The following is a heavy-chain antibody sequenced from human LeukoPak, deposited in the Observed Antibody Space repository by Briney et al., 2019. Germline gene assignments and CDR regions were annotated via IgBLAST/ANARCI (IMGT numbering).Heavy chain of an antibody. J-gene: IGHJ4*02. CDR3: ARVKYSGSYYGVDY. CDR1: GDSISSADYY. V-gene: IGHV4-30-4*08. D-gene: IGHD1-26*01. CDR2: IYYSGST. Sequence: SETLSLTCTVSGDSISSADYYWSWIRQPPGKGLEWIGYIYYSGSTYYNPSLKSRVTISADTSKNQFSLKLSSVTAADTAVYYCARVKYSGSYYGVDYWGQGTLVTVSS.